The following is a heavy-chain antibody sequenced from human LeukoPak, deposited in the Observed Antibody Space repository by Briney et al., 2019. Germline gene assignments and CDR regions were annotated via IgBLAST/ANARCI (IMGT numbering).Heavy chain of an antibody. Sequence: SETLSLTCTVSGGSISSHYWSWIRQPPGKGLEWIGYIYYSGSTNYNPSLKSRVTISVDTSKNQFSLKLSSVTAADTAVYYCARGATYYDFWGGYSLRPHNWFDPWGQGTLVTVSS. D-gene: IGHD3-3*01. CDR1: GGSISSHY. CDR3: ARGATYYDFWGGYSLRPHNWFDP. J-gene: IGHJ5*02. V-gene: IGHV4-59*11. CDR2: IYYSGST.